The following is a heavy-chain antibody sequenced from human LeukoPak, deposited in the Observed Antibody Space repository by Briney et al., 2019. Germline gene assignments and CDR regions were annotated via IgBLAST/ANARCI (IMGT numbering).Heavy chain of an antibody. J-gene: IGHJ4*02. CDR3: ARGPRIAVAGTRLNQYYFDY. Sequence: SETLSLTCAVYGGSFSGYYWSWIRQPPGKGLEWIGEINHSGSTNYNPSLKSRVTISVDTSKNQFSLKLSSVTAADTAVYYCARGPRIAVAGTRLNQYYFDYWGQGTLVTVSS. V-gene: IGHV4-34*01. D-gene: IGHD6-19*01. CDR1: GGSFSGYY. CDR2: INHSGST.